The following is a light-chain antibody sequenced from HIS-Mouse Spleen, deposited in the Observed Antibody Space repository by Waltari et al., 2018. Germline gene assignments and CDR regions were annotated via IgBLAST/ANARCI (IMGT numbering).Light chain of an antibody. V-gene: IGKV1-9*01. J-gene: IGKJ1*01. Sequence: DIQLTQSPSFLSASVGDRVTITYRASQGISSYLAWYQQKPGKAPKLLIYAASTLQSGVPSMFSGSGSGTEFTLTISSLQPEDFATYYCQQLNSYPPTFGQGTKVEIK. CDR1: QGISSY. CDR2: AAS. CDR3: QQLNSYPPT.